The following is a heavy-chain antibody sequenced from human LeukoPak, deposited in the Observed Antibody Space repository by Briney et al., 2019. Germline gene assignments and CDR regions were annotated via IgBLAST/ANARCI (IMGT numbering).Heavy chain of an antibody. CDR3: ARYSLLPSSTVRINYYYMDV. V-gene: IGHV5-51*01. CDR1: GYSFTTYW. CDR2: IYPGDSDA. D-gene: IGHD4-11*01. J-gene: IGHJ6*03. Sequence: GESLKISCQGVGYSFTTYWIAWVRQMPGKGLELMGIIYPGDSDARYSPSFQGQVTISADKSISTTYLQWSSLKASDTAMYHCARYSLLPSSTVRINYYYMDVWGKGTTVTVSS.